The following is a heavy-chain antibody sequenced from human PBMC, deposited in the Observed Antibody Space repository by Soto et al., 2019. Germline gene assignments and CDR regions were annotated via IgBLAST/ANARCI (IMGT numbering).Heavy chain of an antibody. Sequence: QVQLVESGGGVVQPGRSLRLSCAAYGFTFSSYAMHWVRQAPGKGLEWVAVISYDGSNKYYADSVKGRFTISRDNSKNTLYLQMNSLRAEDTAVYYCARGSRVAAAGLGARGARYYGMDVWGQGTTVTVSS. D-gene: IGHD6-13*01. J-gene: IGHJ6*02. CDR3: ARGSRVAAAGLGARGARYYGMDV. CDR1: GFTFSSYA. V-gene: IGHV3-30-3*01. CDR2: ISYDGSNK.